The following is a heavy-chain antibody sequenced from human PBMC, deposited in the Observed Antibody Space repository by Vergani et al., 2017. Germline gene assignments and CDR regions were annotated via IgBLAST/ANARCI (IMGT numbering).Heavy chain of an antibody. CDR2: VSFRGDT. Sequence: QVKLQESGPGLVKPSETLSLTCTVSGASVNSYYWSWIRQPPGKGLEWMGYVSFRGDTLYDPSVKGRMTISLNTSSNQFSLYLTSVTAADTAVYYCAGSIGYCAGATCRAYYFDHWGQGTRVTVSS. J-gene: IGHJ5*02. CDR1: GASVNSYY. CDR3: AGSIGYCAGATCRAYYFDH. D-gene: IGHD2-21*01. V-gene: IGHV4-59*02.